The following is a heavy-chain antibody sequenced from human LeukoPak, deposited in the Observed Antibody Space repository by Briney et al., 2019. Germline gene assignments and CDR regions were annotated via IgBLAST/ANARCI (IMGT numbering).Heavy chain of an antibody. J-gene: IGHJ6*02. V-gene: IGHV4-59*08. Sequence: AETLSLTCTVSGGSISSYYWSWIRQPPGKGLEWIGHINYSGSTNYNPSLKSRVTISVDTSKNQFSLKLSSVTAADTAVYYCARHFVVYYGSGSYDYYGMDVWGQGTTVSVSS. CDR2: INYSGST. CDR1: GGSISSYY. D-gene: IGHD3-10*01. CDR3: ARHFVVYYGSGSYDYYGMDV.